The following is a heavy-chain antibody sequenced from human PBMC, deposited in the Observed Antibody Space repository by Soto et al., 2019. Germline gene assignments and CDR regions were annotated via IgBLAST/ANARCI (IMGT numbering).Heavy chain of an antibody. J-gene: IGHJ1*01. Sequence: LSLTCTVSGDSIITDYWSCIRQSPGKGLEWIGFIYYGGSTNYNPSLXSRVTISVXTPKNHFSLKLSSVTAADTAVYYCAKNCNWGSLVHWGXG. CDR2: IYYGGST. V-gene: IGHV4-59*08. D-gene: IGHD7-27*01. CDR3: AKNCNWGSLVH. CDR1: GDSIITDY.